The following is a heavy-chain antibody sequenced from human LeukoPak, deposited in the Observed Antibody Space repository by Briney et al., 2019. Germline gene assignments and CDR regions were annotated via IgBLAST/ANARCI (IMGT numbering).Heavy chain of an antibody. CDR1: GFTFSNAW. CDR3: AKDITMIVVVSAFDI. V-gene: IGHV3-23*01. CDR2: ISGSGGST. D-gene: IGHD3-22*01. Sequence: GGSLRLSCAASGFTFSNAWMSWVRQAPGKGLEWVSAISGSGGSTYYADSVKGRFTISRDNSKNTLYLQMNSLRAEDTAVYYCAKDITMIVVVSAFDIWGQGTMVTVSS. J-gene: IGHJ3*02.